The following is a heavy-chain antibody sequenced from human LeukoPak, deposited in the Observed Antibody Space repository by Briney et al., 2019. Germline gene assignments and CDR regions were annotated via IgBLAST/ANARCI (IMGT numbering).Heavy chain of an antibody. CDR1: GFTFSNSP. CDR3: AKLGVYSYGHVAFDI. D-gene: IGHD5-18*01. CDR2: ISCEGTNK. Sequence: PGRSLRLSCAASGFTFSNSPMHWVRQPPGKGLEWVAVISCEGTNKYYADSVKGRFTISRDNSKNTVYLQMNSLRAEDTAVYYCAKLGVYSYGHVAFDIWGQGTMVTVSS. J-gene: IGHJ3*02. V-gene: IGHV3-30-3*02.